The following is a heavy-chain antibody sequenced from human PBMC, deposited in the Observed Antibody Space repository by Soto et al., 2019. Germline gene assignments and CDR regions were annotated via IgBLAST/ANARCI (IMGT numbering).Heavy chain of an antibody. J-gene: IGHJ5*02. CDR1: AFSLSTSGVG. CDR3: AHSSHNPYYYDSSESWFDP. D-gene: IGHD3-22*01. CDR2: IYWNDDK. Sequence: SGPKLVNPTQTLTLTCTFSAFSLSTSGVGVGWIRQPPGKALEWLALIYWNDDKRYSPALKSRRTITKDNGKKQVVLRGTNMDPVDTATYYCAHSSHNPYYYDSSESWFDPWGQGTLVTVSS. V-gene: IGHV2-5*01.